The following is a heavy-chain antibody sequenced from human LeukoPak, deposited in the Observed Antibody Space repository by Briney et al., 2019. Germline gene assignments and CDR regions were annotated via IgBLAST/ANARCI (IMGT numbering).Heavy chain of an antibody. J-gene: IGHJ4*02. Sequence: GGSLRLSCATSGFTFSSYTMIWVRQAPGKGLEWVSIIGASGGDIHYADSVKGRFSISRDNPKNTLTLQMNSLRVDDTAVYYCARDPNWGSGYWGQGTLVAVSS. CDR2: IGASGGDI. CDR1: GFTFSSYT. D-gene: IGHD7-27*01. CDR3: ARDPNWGSGY. V-gene: IGHV3-23*01.